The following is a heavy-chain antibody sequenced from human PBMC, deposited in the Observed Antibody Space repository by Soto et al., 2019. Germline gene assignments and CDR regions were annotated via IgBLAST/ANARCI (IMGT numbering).Heavy chain of an antibody. J-gene: IGHJ6*02. D-gene: IGHD1-26*01. CDR1: GYTFMTYD. V-gene: IGHV1-8*01. CDR3: ARGAGGATAPLYYYGMDV. Sequence: QMQLVQSGAEVKKPGASVKVSCRASGYTFMTYDINWVRQATGQGLEWMGWMNPHKNNAGYPQMFQGRFILTRDPSMSTADVELGILSPDATAVYYCARGAGGATAPLYYYGMDVWGQGPTVTVSS. CDR2: MNPHKNNA.